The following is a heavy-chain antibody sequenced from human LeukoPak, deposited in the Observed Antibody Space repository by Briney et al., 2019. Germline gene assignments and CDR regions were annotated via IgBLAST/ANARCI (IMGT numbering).Heavy chain of an antibody. CDR2: IYYSGST. V-gene: IGHV4-59*08. D-gene: IGHD6-6*01. CDR1: GGSISSYY. J-gene: IGHJ5*02. CDR3: ARHARGIAALVNWFDP. Sequence: SETLSLTCTVSGGSISSYYWSWIRQPPGNRLEWIGYIYYSGSTNYNPSLKSRVTISVDTSKNQFSLKLSSVTAADTAVYYCARHARGIAALVNWFDPWGQGTLVTVSS.